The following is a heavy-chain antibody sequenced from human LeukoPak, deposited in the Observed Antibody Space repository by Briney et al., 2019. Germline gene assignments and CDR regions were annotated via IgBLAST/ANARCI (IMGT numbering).Heavy chain of an antibody. CDR3: ARAPRAIQLWLHLSYFDY. CDR2: IYYSGST. D-gene: IGHD5-18*01. CDR1: AGSISSGDYY. Sequence: SQTLSLTCTVSAGSISSGDYYWSWIRQPPGKGLEWIGYIYYSGSTYYNPSLKSRVTISVDTSKNQFSLKLSSVTAADTAVYYCARAPRAIQLWLHLSYFDYWGQGTLVTVPS. J-gene: IGHJ4*02. V-gene: IGHV4-30-4*01.